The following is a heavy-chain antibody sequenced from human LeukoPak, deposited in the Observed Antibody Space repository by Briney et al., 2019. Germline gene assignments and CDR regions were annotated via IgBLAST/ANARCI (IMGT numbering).Heavy chain of an antibody. J-gene: IGHJ6*03. V-gene: IGHV3-11*04. CDR1: GFTFSDYY. CDR3: ASLRSSSWQYYYYYIDV. CDR2: ISSSGSSI. Sequence: GGSLRLSCAASGFTFSDYYMSWIRQAPGKGLEWVSYISSSGSSIYYADSVKGRFTISRDNAKNSLYLQMNSLRAEDTAVYYCASLRSSSWQYYYYYIDVWGKGTTVTVSS. D-gene: IGHD6-13*01.